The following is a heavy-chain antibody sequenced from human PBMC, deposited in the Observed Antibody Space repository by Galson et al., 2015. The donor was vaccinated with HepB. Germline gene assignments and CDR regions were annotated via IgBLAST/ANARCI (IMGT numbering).Heavy chain of an antibody. J-gene: IGHJ2*01. CDR1: GFRFNTFP. D-gene: IGHD5-24*01. Sequence: SLRLSCAGSGFRFNTFPMHWVRQAPGKGLEWVAVISYDGDHQRYGDSVKGRFTISRDNSENTLYLQMDSLRPEDTALYFCARHPQAKRWLPLKKCHFDLWGRGTRVTVFS. CDR2: ISYDGDHQ. V-gene: IGHV3-30-3*01. CDR3: ARHPQAKRWLPLKKCHFDL.